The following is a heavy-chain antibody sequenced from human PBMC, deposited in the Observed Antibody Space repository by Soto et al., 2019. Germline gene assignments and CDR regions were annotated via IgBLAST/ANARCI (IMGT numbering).Heavy chain of an antibody. V-gene: IGHV1-2*04. D-gene: IGHD3-22*01. CDR2: INPNSGGT. CDR1: GYTFTGYY. Sequence: GASVKVSCKASGYTFTGYYMHWVRQAPGQGLEWMGWINPNSGGTNYAQKFQGWVTMTRDTSTSTVYIELSSLRSEDTAVYYCARDYYDSSGYYPDSWGQGTLVTVSS. J-gene: IGHJ4*02. CDR3: ARDYYDSSGYYPDS.